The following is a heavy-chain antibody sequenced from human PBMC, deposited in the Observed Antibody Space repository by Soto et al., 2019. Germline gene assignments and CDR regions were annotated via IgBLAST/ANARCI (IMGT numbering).Heavy chain of an antibody. D-gene: IGHD2-2*01. CDR1: GGPISSSSYY. Sequence: QQQLQESGPGLLKPSVTLSLTCTVSGGPISSSSYYWGWIRQRPGKGLEMIGRTYYSGSTYYNLSLNSPFTLPVDTSKNQCSRKLSSVSAADTGVYYCARLPAAILYYYYYTDVWGKGTTVTVFS. J-gene: IGHJ6*03. CDR3: ARLPAAILYYYYYTDV. CDR2: TYYSGST. V-gene: IGHV4-39*01.